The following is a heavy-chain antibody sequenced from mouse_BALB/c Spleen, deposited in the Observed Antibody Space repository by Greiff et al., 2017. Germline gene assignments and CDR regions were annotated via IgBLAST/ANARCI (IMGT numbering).Heavy chain of an antibody. Sequence: QVQLQQSGPGLVAPSQSLSITCTVSGFSLTSYDISWIRQPPGKGLEWLGVIWTGGGTNYNSAFMSRLSISKDNSKSQVFLKMNSLQTDDTAIYYCVRDLVTLTTVVEAYAMDYWGQGTSVTVSS. CDR1: GFSLTSYD. D-gene: IGHD1-1*01. CDR3: VRDLVTLTTVVEAYAMDY. CDR2: IWTGGGT. J-gene: IGHJ4*01. V-gene: IGHV2-9-2*01.